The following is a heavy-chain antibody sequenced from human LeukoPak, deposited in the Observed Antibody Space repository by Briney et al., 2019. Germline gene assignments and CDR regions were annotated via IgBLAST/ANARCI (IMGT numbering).Heavy chain of an antibody. CDR3: ARDSGDYVPDY. CDR1: GGSISSYY. CDR2: IYHSGST. D-gene: IGHD4-17*01. V-gene: IGHV4-59*01. J-gene: IGHJ4*02. Sequence: PSETLSLTCTVSGGSISSYYWSWIRQPPGKRLEWIGNIYHSGSTNYNPSLKSRVTISVDTSKNQFSLTLSSVTAAGTAVYYCARDSGDYVPDYWGQGTLVTVSS.